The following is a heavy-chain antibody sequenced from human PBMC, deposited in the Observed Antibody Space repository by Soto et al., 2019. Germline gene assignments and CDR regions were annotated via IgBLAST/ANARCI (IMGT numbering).Heavy chain of an antibody. D-gene: IGHD2-15*01. Sequence: VASVKVSCKASGYTLSDCFMHWVRQAPGQGLEWMGWISPNNGGTNYAQKFQGRVTMTRDTSMSTTYMELSRLRADDTAMYYCARGSPSLPSDYWGQGTLVTVSS. V-gene: IGHV1-2*02. CDR3: ARGSPSLPSDY. CDR1: GYTLSDCF. CDR2: ISPNNGGT. J-gene: IGHJ4*02.